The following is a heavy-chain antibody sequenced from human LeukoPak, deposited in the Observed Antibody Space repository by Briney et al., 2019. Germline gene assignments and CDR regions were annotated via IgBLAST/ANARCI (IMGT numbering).Heavy chain of an antibody. D-gene: IGHD4-23*01. J-gene: IGHJ6*02. V-gene: IGHV3-74*01. CDR2: INSDGSIT. Sequence: GGPLRLSCAASGFTFSSYWMHWVRQGPGKGLVWVSRINSDGSITSYADSVKGRFTISRDNAKNTLYLQMNSLSAEDTAVYYCARGNYGGNRDGMDVWGQGTTVTVSS. CDR3: ARGNYGGNRDGMDV. CDR1: GFTFSSYW.